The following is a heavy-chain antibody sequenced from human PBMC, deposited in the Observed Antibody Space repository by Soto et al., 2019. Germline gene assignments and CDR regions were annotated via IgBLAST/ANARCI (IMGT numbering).Heavy chain of an antibody. D-gene: IGHD7-27*01. CDR3: TRANWYSEY. V-gene: IGHV4-59*01. J-gene: IGHJ4*02. Sequence: SETLSLTCTVSGGSISSYYWSWIRQPPGKGLEWIGYIYYSGSTNYNPSLKSRVTISVDTSKNQFSLKLSSVTAADTAIYYCTRANWYSEYWGQGTLVTVSS. CDR2: IYYSGST. CDR1: GGSISSYY.